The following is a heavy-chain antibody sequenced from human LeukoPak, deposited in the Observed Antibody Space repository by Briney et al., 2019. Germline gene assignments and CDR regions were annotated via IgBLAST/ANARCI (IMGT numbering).Heavy chain of an antibody. CDR2: ISSNDDST. V-gene: IGHV3-23*01. CDR1: GFTSSTYT. Sequence: GGSLRLSCAASGFTSSTYTMSWVRQAPGKGLEWVSSISSNDDSTYYADSVEGRFTISRVDSKNTLWLQMDSLRDEDTAVYYCARGSVSEGSDYWGQGALVTVSS. D-gene: IGHD1-14*01. J-gene: IGHJ4*02. CDR3: ARGSVSEGSDY.